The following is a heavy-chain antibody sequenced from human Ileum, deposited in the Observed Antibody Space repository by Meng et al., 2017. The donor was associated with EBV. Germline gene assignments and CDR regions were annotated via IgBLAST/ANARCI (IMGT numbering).Heavy chain of an antibody. CDR3: ASQAPGYRSGWGL. Sequence: EVQLVESGAGPIQPGGSLELSFAASGFTPSSTSMSWVRQAPGKGLEWVSVFYSAGTTYYADSVRGRFTISRDNSKNTLYLQMNSLRAEDTAVYYCASQAPGYRSGWGLWGQGTLVTVSS. CDR1: GFTPSSTS. CDR2: FYSAGTT. D-gene: IGHD6-19*01. V-gene: IGHV3-53*01. J-gene: IGHJ4*02.